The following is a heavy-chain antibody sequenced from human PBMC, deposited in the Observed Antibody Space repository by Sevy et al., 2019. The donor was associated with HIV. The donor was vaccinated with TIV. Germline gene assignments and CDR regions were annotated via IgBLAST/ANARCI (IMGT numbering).Heavy chain of an antibody. D-gene: IGHD5-12*01. J-gene: IGHJ4*02. CDR3: ARGRSPKRLPLLYSGYDHMTAHFFDY. V-gene: IGHV4-34*01. CDR2: VDHSGGT. Sequence: SETLSLTCAVYGETVSSSYWTWIRQPPGGGLDWVGEVDHSGGTSYNPSLKSRATVSLDTSKRQFSLKLNSVTAADTAVYFCARGRSPKRLPLLYSGYDHMTAHFFDYWGQGALVTVSS. CDR1: GETVSSSY.